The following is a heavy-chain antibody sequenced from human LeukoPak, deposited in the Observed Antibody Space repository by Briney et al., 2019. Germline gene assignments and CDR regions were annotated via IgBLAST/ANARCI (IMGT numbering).Heavy chain of an antibody. CDR2: IYYSGST. Sequence: SSETLSLTCTVSGGSISSSSYYWGWIRQPPGKGLEWIGSIYYSGSTYYNPSLKSRVTISVDTSKNQFSLKLSSVTAADTAVYYCARSSGSYSFGTWGQGTLVTVSS. V-gene: IGHV4-39*01. D-gene: IGHD1-26*01. CDR1: GGSISSSSYY. J-gene: IGHJ5*02. CDR3: ARSSGSYSFGT.